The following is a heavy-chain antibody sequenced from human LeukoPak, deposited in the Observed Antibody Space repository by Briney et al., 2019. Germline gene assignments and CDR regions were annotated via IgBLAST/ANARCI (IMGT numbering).Heavy chain of an antibody. CDR1: GFTFSNAW. Sequence: GGSLRLSCAASGFTFSNAWMSWVRQAPGKGLEWVGRIKSKTDGGTTDYAAPVKGRFTISRDDSKNTLYLQMNSLKTEDTAVYYCTTDRPWFGELSHFDYWGQGTLVTVSS. V-gene: IGHV3-15*01. D-gene: IGHD3-10*01. CDR2: IKSKTDGGTT. J-gene: IGHJ4*02. CDR3: TTDRPWFGELSHFDY.